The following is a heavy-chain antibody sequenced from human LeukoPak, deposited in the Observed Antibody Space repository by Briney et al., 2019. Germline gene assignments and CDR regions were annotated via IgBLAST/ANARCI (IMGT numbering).Heavy chain of an antibody. J-gene: IGHJ4*02. D-gene: IGHD3-22*01. CDR3: AREVPYDSSRYYQPFDY. CDR2: ISAYNGNT. V-gene: IGHV1-18*01. Sequence: ASVKVSCKASGYTFTSYGISWVRQAPGQGLEWMGWISAYNGNTNYAQKLQGRVTMTTDTSTSTTYMELRSLRSDDTAVYYCAREVPYDSSRYYQPFDYWGQGTLVTVSS. CDR1: GYTFTSYG.